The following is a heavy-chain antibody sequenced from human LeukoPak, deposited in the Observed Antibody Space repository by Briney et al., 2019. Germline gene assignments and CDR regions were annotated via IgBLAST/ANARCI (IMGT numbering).Heavy chain of an antibody. CDR3: ARSNYYDSSGYFSYAFDL. D-gene: IGHD3-22*01. Sequence: SETLSLTCTVSGGSISSFYWSWIRQPPGKGLEWIGYIYNSGSANCNPSLKSRVTISVDTSKNQFSLELTSVTAADTAVYYCARSNYYDSSGYFSYAFDLWGQGTMVTVSS. J-gene: IGHJ3*01. V-gene: IGHV4-59*08. CDR2: IYNSGSA. CDR1: GGSISSFY.